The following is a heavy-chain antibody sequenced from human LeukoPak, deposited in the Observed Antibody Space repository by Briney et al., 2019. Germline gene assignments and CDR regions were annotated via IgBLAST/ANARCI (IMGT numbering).Heavy chain of an antibody. D-gene: IGHD2-2*01. V-gene: IGHV1-18*01. CDR3: AXXHRXCSSTSCYDAAGFDY. CDR2: ISAYNGNT. CDR1: GYTFTSYG. Sequence: ASVKVSCKASGYTFTSYGISWVRQGPGQGLEWMGWISAYNGNTNYAQKLQGRVTMTTDTSTSTAYMELRSLRSDATAVYYCAXXHRXCSSTSCYDAAGFDYWGQGTLVTVSS. J-gene: IGHJ4*02.